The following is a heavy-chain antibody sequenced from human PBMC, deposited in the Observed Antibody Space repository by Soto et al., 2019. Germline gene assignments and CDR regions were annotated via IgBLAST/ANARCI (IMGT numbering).Heavy chain of an antibody. J-gene: IGHJ4*02. V-gene: IGHV3-23*01. Sequence: PGGSLRLSCAASGFTFSSYAMSWVRQAPGKGLEWVSAISGNGGSTYYADSVKGRFTISRDNSKNTLYLQMNSLRAEDTAVYYYAKDERYSSSWYYFDYWGQGTLVTVSS. D-gene: IGHD6-13*01. CDR1: GFTFSSYA. CDR3: AKDERYSSSWYYFDY. CDR2: ISGNGGST.